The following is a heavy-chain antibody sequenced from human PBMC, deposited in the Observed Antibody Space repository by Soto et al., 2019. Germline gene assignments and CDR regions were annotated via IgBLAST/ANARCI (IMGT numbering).Heavy chain of an antibody. Sequence: QVQLVQSGSEVKKPGASVKVSCKASGYTFTTYGISWVRQAPGQGLEWMGWISDYNGNTKYAQKLQGRVTMTTDTSTSTAYMELRSLRSDDTAVYYCARGSHNYYDPTDNAFDLWGQGTMVTVSS. V-gene: IGHV1-18*01. CDR1: GYTFTTYG. CDR3: ARGSHNYYDPTDNAFDL. D-gene: IGHD3-22*01. J-gene: IGHJ3*01. CDR2: ISDYNGNT.